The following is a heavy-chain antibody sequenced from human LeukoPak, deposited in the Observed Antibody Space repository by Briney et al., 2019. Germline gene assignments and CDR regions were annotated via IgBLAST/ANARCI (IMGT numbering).Heavy chain of an antibody. J-gene: IGHJ6*03. CDR3: ASIGGLAARSYYYYMDG. V-gene: IGHV1-69*13. Sequence: SVTVSCKASGGTFSSYAISWVRQAPGQGLDWMGGIIPIFGTANFAQKFQGRVTITAAESTSTAYMELSSLRSEDTAVYYCASIGGLAARSYYYYMDGCSEGTTVTVSS. CDR2: IIPIFGTA. CDR1: GGTFSSYA. D-gene: IGHD6-6*01.